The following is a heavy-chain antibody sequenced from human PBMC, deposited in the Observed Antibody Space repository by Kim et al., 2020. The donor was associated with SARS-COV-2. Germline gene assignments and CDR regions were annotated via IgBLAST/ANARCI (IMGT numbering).Heavy chain of an antibody. CDR1: GDSVSSNSAA. D-gene: IGHD3-10*01. J-gene: IGHJ4*02. Sequence: SETLSRTCAISGDSVSSNSAAWNWIRQSPSRGLEWLGRTYYRSKWSNDYAVSVKSRITISPDTSKNQFSLQLNSVTPEDTAVYYCARRSSGANLGFDYWGQGTLVTVSS. V-gene: IGHV6-1*01. CDR2: TYYRSKWSN. CDR3: ARRSSGANLGFDY.